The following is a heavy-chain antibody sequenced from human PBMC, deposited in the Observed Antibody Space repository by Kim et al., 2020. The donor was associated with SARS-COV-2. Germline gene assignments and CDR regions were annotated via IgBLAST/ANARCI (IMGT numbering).Heavy chain of an antibody. J-gene: IGHJ4*02. Sequence: KCRFTTSRDKAKNPLYLQMNSLRDEDTAVYYCARDPTYDFWSGYSRSFDYWGQGTLVTVSS. V-gene: IGHV3-48*02. CDR3: ARDPTYDFWSGYSRSFDY. D-gene: IGHD3-3*01.